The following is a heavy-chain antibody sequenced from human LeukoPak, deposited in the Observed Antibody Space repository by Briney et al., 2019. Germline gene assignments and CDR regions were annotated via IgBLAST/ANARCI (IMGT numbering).Heavy chain of an antibody. V-gene: IGHV4-59*11. J-gene: IGHJ6*03. CDR2: IYYSGST. CDR3: ARVTIFGVDNPMDV. D-gene: IGHD3-3*01. Sequence: PSETLSLTCTVSGGSINRHYWSWIRQPPGKGLEWIGYIYYSGSTNYNPSLQSRVTISVDTSKNQFSLKLSSVTAADTAVYYWARVTIFGVDNPMDVWGKGTTVTVSS. CDR1: GGSINRHY.